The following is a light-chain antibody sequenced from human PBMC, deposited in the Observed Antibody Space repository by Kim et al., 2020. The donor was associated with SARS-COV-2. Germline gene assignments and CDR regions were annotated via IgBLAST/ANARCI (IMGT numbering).Light chain of an antibody. Sequence: SYELTQPPSVSVAPGKTARITCGGNNIGSKSVHWYQQKPGQAPVLVIYYDSDRPSGIPERFSGSNSGNTATLTISGTQAMDEADYYCQAWDSSTAWVFGGGTQLTVL. V-gene: IGLV3-21*01. CDR3: QAWDSSTAWV. CDR2: YDS. J-gene: IGLJ3*02. CDR1: NIGSKS.